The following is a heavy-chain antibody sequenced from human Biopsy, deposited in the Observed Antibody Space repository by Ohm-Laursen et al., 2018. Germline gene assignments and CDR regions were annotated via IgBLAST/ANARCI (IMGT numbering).Heavy chain of an antibody. D-gene: IGHD2-15*01. CDR1: GYTFTGQY. CDR2: INPHSGTT. Sequence: SSVKVSCKASGYTFTGQYLHWVRQVPGQGLEWMGWINPHSGTTKFAQDFQGRVTMTRDTSITTAYMELRRLRSDDTAVYYCAKGQDLRGGAEYFQHWGQGALVTVSS. J-gene: IGHJ1*01. V-gene: IGHV1-2*02. CDR3: AKGQDLRGGAEYFQH.